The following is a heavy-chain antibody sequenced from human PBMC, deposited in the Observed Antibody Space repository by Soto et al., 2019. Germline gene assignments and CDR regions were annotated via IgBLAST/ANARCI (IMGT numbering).Heavy chain of an antibody. J-gene: IGHJ4*02. Sequence: QVQLVQSGAEVKKPGSSVKVSCKASGGTFSSFPIAWVRQAPGQGLEWVGGLMPIFGTTKYAQNFRDRVTIYADESTSTAYMELSSLRFADPAVYYCAMIEYSSGSDYWGQGTLVTVVS. CDR2: LMPIFGTT. D-gene: IGHD6-19*01. V-gene: IGHV1-69*01. CDR1: GGTFSSFP. CDR3: AMIEYSSGSDY.